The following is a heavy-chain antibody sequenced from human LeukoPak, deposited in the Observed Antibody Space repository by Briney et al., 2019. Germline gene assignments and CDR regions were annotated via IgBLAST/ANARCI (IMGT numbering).Heavy chain of an antibody. D-gene: IGHD3-22*01. CDR1: GFTFSSYA. CDR3: ARDYYGP. V-gene: IGHV3-23*01. CDR2: ISGSGGST. Sequence: GGSLRLSCAASGFTFSSYAMSWVRQAPGKGLEWVLAISGSGGSTYYADSVKGRFTISRDNSKNTLYLQMNSLRVEDTSVYYRARDYYGPWGQGTLVTVSS. J-gene: IGHJ5*02.